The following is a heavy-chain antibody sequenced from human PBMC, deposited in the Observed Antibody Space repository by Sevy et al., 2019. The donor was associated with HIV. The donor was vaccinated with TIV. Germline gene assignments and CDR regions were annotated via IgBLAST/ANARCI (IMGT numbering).Heavy chain of an antibody. CDR2: ISSSGSTI. V-gene: IGHV3-11*01. CDR3: ARGSSSIGTNAFDI. CDR1: GFTFSDYY. D-gene: IGHD6-6*01. Sequence: GGSLRLSCAASGFTFSDYYMSWIRQAPGKGLEWVSYISSSGSTIYYADSVKGRSTTSSDKTNNSLLLQMNSLRAEDTAVYYWARGSSSIGTNAFDIWGQGTMVTVSS. J-gene: IGHJ3*02.